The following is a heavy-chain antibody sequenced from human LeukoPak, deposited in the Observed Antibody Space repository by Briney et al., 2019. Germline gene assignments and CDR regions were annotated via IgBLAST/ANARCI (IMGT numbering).Heavy chain of an antibody. V-gene: IGHV3-23*01. Sequence: GGSLRLSCAASGFTFSSYAMSWVRQAPGKGLEWVSAISGSGGSTYYADSVKGRFTISGDNSKNTLYLQMNSLRAEDTAVYYCAKDSFLRGTPWSWGQGTLVTVSS. D-gene: IGHD3-10*01. J-gene: IGHJ5*02. CDR3: AKDSFLRGTPWS. CDR2: ISGSGGST. CDR1: GFTFSSYA.